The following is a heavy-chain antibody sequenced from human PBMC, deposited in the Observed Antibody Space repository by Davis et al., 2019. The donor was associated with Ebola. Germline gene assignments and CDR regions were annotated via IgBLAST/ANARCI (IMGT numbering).Heavy chain of an antibody. D-gene: IGHD3-10*01. CDR2: IRYDGSNK. CDR1: GFTFSSYG. Sequence: GGSLRLSCAASGFTFSSYGMHWVRQAPGKGLEWVAFIRYDGSNKYYADSVKGRFTISRDNSKSTLFLQMNSLRTEDTSVYYCARDRRGFYYGSANSYNPYYFDYWGLGTPVIVSS. V-gene: IGHV3-30*02. CDR3: ARDRRGFYYGSANSYNPYYFDY. J-gene: IGHJ4*02.